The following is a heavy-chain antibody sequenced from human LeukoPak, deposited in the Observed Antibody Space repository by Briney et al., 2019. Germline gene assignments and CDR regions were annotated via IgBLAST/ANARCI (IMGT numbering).Heavy chain of an antibody. Sequence: PGGSLRLSCAASGFTFSTYSMNWVRQAPGKGLEWVSSISSSSSYVYYTDSVKGRFTISRDNAKNSLYLQMYSLRAEDTAVYYCAREDFSRGAFDIWGQGTMVTVSS. CDR1: GFTFSTYS. CDR2: ISSSSSYV. J-gene: IGHJ3*02. D-gene: IGHD2-2*01. CDR3: AREDFSRGAFDI. V-gene: IGHV3-21*01.